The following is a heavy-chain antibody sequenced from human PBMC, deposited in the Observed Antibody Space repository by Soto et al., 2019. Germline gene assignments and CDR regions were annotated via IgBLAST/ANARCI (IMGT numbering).Heavy chain of an antibody. Sequence: PGGSLRLSCAASGFTFSSYAMHWVRQAPGKGLERVAVISYDGSNKYYADSVKGRFTISRDNSKNTLYLQMNSLTAEDTAVYYCARARGRFLEWLTTRSDGMDVWGQGTTVTVSS. D-gene: IGHD3-3*01. CDR3: ARARGRFLEWLTTRSDGMDV. CDR1: GFTFSSYA. V-gene: IGHV3-30-3*01. CDR2: ISYDGSNK. J-gene: IGHJ6*02.